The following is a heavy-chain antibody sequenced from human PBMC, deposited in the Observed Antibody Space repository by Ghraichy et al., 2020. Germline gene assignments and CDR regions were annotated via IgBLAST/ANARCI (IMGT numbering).Heavy chain of an antibody. D-gene: IGHD6-19*01. V-gene: IGHV3-7*01. Sequence: GGSLRLSCAASGFTFSGYWMSWVRQAPGKGLEWVANIKKDGSEKYYVDSVKGRFTISRDNAKNSLYLQMNSLRAEDTAVYYCARDLGGGWYFDYWGQGALVTVSS. J-gene: IGHJ4*02. CDR3: ARDLGGGWYFDY. CDR1: GFTFSGYW. CDR2: IKKDGSEK.